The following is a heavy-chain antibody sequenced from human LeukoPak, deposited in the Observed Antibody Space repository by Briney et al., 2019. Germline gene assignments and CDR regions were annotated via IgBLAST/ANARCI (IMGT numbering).Heavy chain of an antibody. CDR1: GFTVSSNY. V-gene: IGHV3-53*01. CDR3: AKDRGITMVRGPFDY. CDR2: IYSGGST. Sequence: GGSLRLSCAASGFTVSSNYMSWVRQAPGKGLEWASVIYSGGSTYYADSVKGRFTISRDNSKNTLYLQMNSLRAEDTAVYYCAKDRGITMVRGPFDYWGQGTQVTVSS. J-gene: IGHJ4*02. D-gene: IGHD3-10*01.